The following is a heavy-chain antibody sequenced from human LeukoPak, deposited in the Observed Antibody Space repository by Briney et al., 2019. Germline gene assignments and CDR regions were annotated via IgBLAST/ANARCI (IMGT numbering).Heavy chain of an antibody. Sequence: ASVKVSCKASGYTYTGYYMHWVRQAPGQGLEWMGWINPNSGGTNYAQKFQDRVSMTRDTSISTAYMQLSRLRSDDTAVYYCARSPHILTGENFDFWGQGTLLTVSS. CDR1: GYTYTGYY. CDR2: INPNSGGT. V-gene: IGHV1-2*02. CDR3: ARSPHILTGENFDF. J-gene: IGHJ4*02. D-gene: IGHD3-9*01.